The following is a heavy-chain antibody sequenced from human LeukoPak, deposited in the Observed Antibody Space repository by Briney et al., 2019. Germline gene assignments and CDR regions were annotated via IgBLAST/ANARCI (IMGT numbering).Heavy chain of an antibody. CDR1: RGSMGVFY. Sequence: PSETLSLTCTVSRGSMGVFYWSWIRQPPGRGLEWIGYIYFTGSTYSNPSLKSRVTISGDTSKNQFSLKLSSVTAADTAVYYCATSYYDFWSGYYQFDPWGQGTLVTVSS. CDR3: ATSYYDFWSGYYQFDP. J-gene: IGHJ5*02. V-gene: IGHV4-59*01. D-gene: IGHD3-3*01. CDR2: IYFTGST.